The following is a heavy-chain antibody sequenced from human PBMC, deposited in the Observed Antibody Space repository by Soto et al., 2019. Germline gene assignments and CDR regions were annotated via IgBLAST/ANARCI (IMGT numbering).Heavy chain of an antibody. Sequence: ASETLSLTCAVYGGSFSGYYWSWIRQPPGKGLEWIGEINHSGSTNYNPSLKSRVTISVDTSKNQFSLKLSSVTAADTAVYYCARGWGITIFGVVMHWFDPWGQGTLVTVSS. V-gene: IGHV4-34*01. D-gene: IGHD3-3*01. J-gene: IGHJ5*02. CDR3: ARGWGITIFGVVMHWFDP. CDR2: INHSGST. CDR1: GGSFSGYY.